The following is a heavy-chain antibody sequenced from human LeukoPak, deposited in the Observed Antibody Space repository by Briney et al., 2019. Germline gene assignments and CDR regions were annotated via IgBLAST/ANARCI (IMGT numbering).Heavy chain of an antibody. CDR1: GXSISSYY. V-gene: IGHV4-4*07. Sequence: SETLSLTCTVSGXSISSYYGSWIRQPAGKGLEWIGRIYTSGSTNYNPSLESRVTMSVDTSKNQFSLKLSSVTAADTAVYYCARDKAAAGYNWFDPWGQGTLVTVSS. CDR3: ARDKAAAGYNWFDP. D-gene: IGHD6-13*01. J-gene: IGHJ5*02. CDR2: IYTSGST.